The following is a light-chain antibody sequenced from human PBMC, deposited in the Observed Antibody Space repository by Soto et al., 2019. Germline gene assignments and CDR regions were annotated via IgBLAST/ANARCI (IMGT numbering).Light chain of an antibody. Sequence: EIVMTQSPATLSVSPGERATLSCRASQSVSNKLAWYQHKPGQAPRVLIYDVSSRASGIPDRFFGSGSGTDFTLTINRLEPEDFAVYYCQQYANSPITFGQGTRLEIK. CDR1: QSVSNK. J-gene: IGKJ5*01. V-gene: IGKV3-20*01. CDR2: DVS. CDR3: QQYANSPIT.